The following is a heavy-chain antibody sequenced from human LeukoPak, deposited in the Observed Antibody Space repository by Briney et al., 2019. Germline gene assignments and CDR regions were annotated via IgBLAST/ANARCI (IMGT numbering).Heavy chain of an antibody. CDR3: AKVEPGIAVAGRFVNYFDY. CDR2: ISGSGGST. Sequence: GGSLRLSCAASGFTFSSYAMSWVRQAPGKGLEWVSAISGSGGSTYYADSVKGRFTISRDNYKNKLYLQMNSLRAEDTAVYYCAKVEPGIAVAGRFVNYFDYWGQGTLVTVSS. V-gene: IGHV3-23*01. J-gene: IGHJ4*02. CDR1: GFTFSSYA. D-gene: IGHD6-19*01.